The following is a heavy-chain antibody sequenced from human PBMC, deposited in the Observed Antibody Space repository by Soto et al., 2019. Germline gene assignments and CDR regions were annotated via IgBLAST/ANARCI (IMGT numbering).Heavy chain of an antibody. D-gene: IGHD5-12*01. J-gene: IGHJ4*02. V-gene: IGHV3-7*01. CDR2: IKQDGSEK. CDR3: ARDNRSGRGYSGYDTSVDY. CDR1: GFTFSSYW. Sequence: GGSLRLSCAASGFTFSSYWMSWVRQAPGKGLEWVANIKQDGSEKYYVDSVKGRFTISRDNAKNSLYLQMNSLRAEDTAVYYCARDNRSGRGYSGYDTSVDYWGQGTLVTVSS.